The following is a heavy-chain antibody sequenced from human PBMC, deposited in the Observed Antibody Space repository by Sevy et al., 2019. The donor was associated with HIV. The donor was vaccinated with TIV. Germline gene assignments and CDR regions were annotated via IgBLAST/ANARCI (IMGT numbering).Heavy chain of an antibody. D-gene: IGHD3-10*01. V-gene: IGHV4-34*01. CDR2: INHSGST. Sequence: SETLSLTCAVYGGSFSGYYWSWIRQPPGKGLEWIGEINHSGSTNYNPSLKSRVTISVDTSKNQFSLKLSSVTAADTAVYYCAGGFLVRGVKTPAGMDVWGQGTTVTVSS. CDR1: GGSFSGYY. CDR3: AGGFLVRGVKTPAGMDV. J-gene: IGHJ6*02.